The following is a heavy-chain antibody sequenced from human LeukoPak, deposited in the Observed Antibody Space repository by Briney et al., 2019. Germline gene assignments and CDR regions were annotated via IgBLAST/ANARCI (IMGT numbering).Heavy chain of an antibody. CDR3: ARDFHDYYDSSGYYWFDP. CDR1: GGSIISYY. Sequence: PSETLSLTCTVSGGSIISYYWSWIRQPPGKGLEGIGDIYYSGSTNYNPSLKSRVTISVDTSKNQFSLKLSSVTAADTAVYYCARDFHDYYDSSGYYWFDPWGQGTLVTVSS. V-gene: IGHV4-59*01. D-gene: IGHD3-22*01. J-gene: IGHJ5*02. CDR2: IYYSGST.